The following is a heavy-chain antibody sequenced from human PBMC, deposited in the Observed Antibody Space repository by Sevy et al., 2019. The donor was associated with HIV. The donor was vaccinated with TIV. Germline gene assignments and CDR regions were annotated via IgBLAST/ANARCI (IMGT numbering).Heavy chain of an antibody. V-gene: IGHV1-2*06. Sequence: ASVKVSCKASGYTFTGYYMHWVRQAPGQGLEWMGRINPNSGGTNYAQKFHGRVTMTRDTSISTAYMELSRLRSDDTALYYCAIRIAAAGSVTSDYWGQGTLVTVSS. CDR1: GYTFTGYY. D-gene: IGHD6-13*01. J-gene: IGHJ4*02. CDR2: INPNSGGT. CDR3: AIRIAAAGSVTSDY.